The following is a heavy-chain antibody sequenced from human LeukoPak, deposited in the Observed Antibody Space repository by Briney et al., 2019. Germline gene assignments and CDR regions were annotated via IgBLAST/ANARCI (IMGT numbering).Heavy chain of an antibody. V-gene: IGHV5-51*01. Sequence: GESLKISCKGSGYSFTSYWIGWVRQMPGKGLEWMGIIYPGDSDTRYSPSFQCQVTISADKSISTAYLQWSSLKASDTAMYYCARVRVLWLQRSFAFDIWGQGTKVTVSS. CDR3: ARVRVLWLQRSFAFDI. J-gene: IGHJ3*02. CDR2: IYPGDSDT. D-gene: IGHD5-24*01. CDR1: GYSFTSYW.